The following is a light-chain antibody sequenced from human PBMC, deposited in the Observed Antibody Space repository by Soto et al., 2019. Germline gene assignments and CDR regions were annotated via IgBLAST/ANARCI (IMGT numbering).Light chain of an antibody. Sequence: EIVMTQSPATLSVSPGERATLSCRASQSVSSNLAWYQQKPGQAPRLLIYGASTRATGIPARFSGSGSGTEYTPPISSLQSEDFSVYYCQQYNNWPGTFGQGTKVEL. CDR2: GAS. CDR3: QQYNNWPGT. CDR1: QSVSSN. V-gene: IGKV3-15*01. J-gene: IGKJ1*01.